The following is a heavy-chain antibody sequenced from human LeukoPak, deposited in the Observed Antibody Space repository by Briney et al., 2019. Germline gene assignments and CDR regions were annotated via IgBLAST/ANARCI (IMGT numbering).Heavy chain of an antibody. CDR2: IHHGGNS. CDR3: ARDRGAGWFDP. Sequence: SETLSLTCAVSNYSINTDYFWGWIRQPPGKGLEWIANIHHGGNSNYNPSFKSRVTISEDTSKNQFSLKLSSVTAADTAVYYCARDRGAGWFDPWGQGTLVIVSS. D-gene: IGHD4/OR15-4a*01. CDR1: NYSINTDYF. J-gene: IGHJ5*02. V-gene: IGHV4-38-2*02.